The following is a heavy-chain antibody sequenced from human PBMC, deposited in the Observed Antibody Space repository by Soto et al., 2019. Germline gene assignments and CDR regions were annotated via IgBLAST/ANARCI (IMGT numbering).Heavy chain of an antibody. J-gene: IGHJ4*02. CDR1: GYTFTSYD. Sequence: QVQLVQSGAEVKKPGASVKVSCKASGYTFTSYDISWGRQAPGQGLEWRGWISTSNGYTNYARKLRGGVTMTTDTPTSTAYMELRSLRSDDTAVYYCARERLGGDYDSWGQGTLVTVSS. CDR2: ISTSNGYT. D-gene: IGHD3-16*01. V-gene: IGHV1-18*01. CDR3: ARERLGGDYDS.